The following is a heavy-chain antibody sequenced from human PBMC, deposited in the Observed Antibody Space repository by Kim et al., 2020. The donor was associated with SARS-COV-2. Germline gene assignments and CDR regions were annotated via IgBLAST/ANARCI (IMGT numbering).Heavy chain of an antibody. J-gene: IGHJ4*02. V-gene: IGHV4-39*01. CDR3: VLPGSSWGPSFDY. CDR1: GGSISSSSYY. CDR2: IYYSGST. D-gene: IGHD6-13*01. Sequence: SETLSLTCTVSGGSISSSSYYWGWIRQPPGKGLEWIGSIYYSGSTYYNPSLKSRVTISVDTSKNQFSLKLSSVTAADTAVYYCVLPGSSWGPSFDYWGQGTLVTVSS.